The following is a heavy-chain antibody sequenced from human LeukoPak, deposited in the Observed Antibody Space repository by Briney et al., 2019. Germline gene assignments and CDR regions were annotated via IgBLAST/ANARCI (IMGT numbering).Heavy chain of an antibody. J-gene: IGHJ6*03. D-gene: IGHD3-10*01. CDR3: AREQYYYGSGSYYLQYYYYYYMDV. CDR1: GGSISSYY. V-gene: IGHV4-4*07. CDR2: IYTSGST. Sequence: PSETLSLTCTVSGGSISSYYWSWIRQPAGKGLEWIGRIYTSGSTNYNPSLKSRVTMSVDTSKNQFSLKLSSVTAADTAVYYCAREQYYYGSGSYYLQYYYYYYMDVWGKGTTVTISS.